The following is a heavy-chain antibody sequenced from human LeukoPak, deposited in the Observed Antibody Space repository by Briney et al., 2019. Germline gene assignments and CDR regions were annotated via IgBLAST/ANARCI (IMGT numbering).Heavy chain of an antibody. CDR2: INKDGSEK. V-gene: IGHV3-7*01. CDR1: GFTFSNYW. D-gene: IGHD1-1*01. CDR3: ARSDLPGTVDY. J-gene: IGHJ4*02. Sequence: PGGSLRLSCAASGFTFSNYWMSWVRQAPGKGLEWVAHINKDGSEKYYVDSVKGRFTISRDNAKNSLYLQMNSLRTEDTAVYYCARSDLPGTVDYWGQGTLVTVSS.